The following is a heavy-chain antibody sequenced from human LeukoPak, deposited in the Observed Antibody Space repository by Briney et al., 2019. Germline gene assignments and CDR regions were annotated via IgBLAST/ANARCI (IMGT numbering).Heavy chain of an antibody. CDR1: GYTFTGYF. J-gene: IGHJ4*02. Sequence: GASVKVSCKASGYTFTGYFMHWVRQAPGQGLEWMGWINPNSGGTNYAQKFQGSVTMTRDTSISTAYMELSSLRSDDTAVYYCARGGIQLWFLVDYWGQGTLVTVSS. D-gene: IGHD5-18*01. CDR2: INPNSGGT. CDR3: ARGGIQLWFLVDY. V-gene: IGHV1-2*02.